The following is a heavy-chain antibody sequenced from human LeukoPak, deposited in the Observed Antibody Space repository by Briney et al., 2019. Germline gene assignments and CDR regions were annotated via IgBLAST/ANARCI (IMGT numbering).Heavy chain of an antibody. CDR3: ARSNYVWGSYRPRQSDAFDI. CDR2: INHSGST. CDR1: GGSINSYF. Sequence: SETLSLTCTVSGGSINSYFWSWIRQPPGKGLEWIGEINHSGSTNYNPSLKSRVTMSVDTSKNQFSLKLSSVTAADTAVYYCARSNYVWGSYRPRQSDAFDIWGQGTMVTVSS. V-gene: IGHV4-34*01. D-gene: IGHD3-16*02. J-gene: IGHJ3*02.